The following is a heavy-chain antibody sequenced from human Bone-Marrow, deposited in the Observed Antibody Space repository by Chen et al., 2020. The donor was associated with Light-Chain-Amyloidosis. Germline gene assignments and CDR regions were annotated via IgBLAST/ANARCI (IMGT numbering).Heavy chain of an antibody. D-gene: IGHD5-12*01. CDR2: IYPDDSEA. CDR3: ARRRDGYNFDY. J-gene: IGHJ4*02. V-gene: IGHV5-51*01. CDR1: GYTFPNYW. Sequence: EVQLEQSGPEVKKPGESLKISCKGSGYTFPNYWIGWVRQMPGKGLEGMGVIYPDDSEARYSPSFEGQVTISADTSITTAYLQWRSLKASDTAMYYCARRRDGYNFDYWGQGTLVTVSS.